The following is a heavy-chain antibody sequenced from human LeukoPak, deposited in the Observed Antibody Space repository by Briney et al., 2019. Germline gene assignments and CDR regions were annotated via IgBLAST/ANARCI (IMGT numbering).Heavy chain of an antibody. J-gene: IGHJ6*02. Sequence: SETLSLTCAVYGGSFSGYYWSWIRQPPGKGLEWIGEINHSGSTNYNPSLKSRVAISVDTSKNQFSLKLSSVTAADTAVYYCAVQLPPYYYYYYGMDVWGQGTTVTVSS. CDR1: GGSFSGYY. CDR2: INHSGST. D-gene: IGHD1-1*01. CDR3: AVQLPPYYYYYYGMDV. V-gene: IGHV4-34*01.